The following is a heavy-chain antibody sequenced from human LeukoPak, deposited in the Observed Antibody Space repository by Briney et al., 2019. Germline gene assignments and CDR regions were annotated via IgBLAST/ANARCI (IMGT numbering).Heavy chain of an antibody. J-gene: IGHJ4*02. V-gene: IGHV3-23*01. CDR3: AKDTSIGRYCTNGVCSPFDY. Sequence: PGGSLRLSCAASGFTFSSYAMSWVRQASGKGLEWVSGIGDSGGGTYYADSVKGRFTISRDNSKNTLYLQMNSLRADDTAVYYCAKDTSIGRYCTNGVCSPFDYWGQGTLVTVSS. CDR2: IGDSGGGT. CDR1: GFTFSSYA. D-gene: IGHD2-8*01.